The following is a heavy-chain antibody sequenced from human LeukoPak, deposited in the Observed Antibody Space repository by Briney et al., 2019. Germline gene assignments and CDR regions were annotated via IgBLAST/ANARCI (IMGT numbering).Heavy chain of an antibody. V-gene: IGHV4-39*01. J-gene: IGHJ6*02. Sequence: SETLSLTCTVSGGSISSSSYYWGWIRQPPGEGLEWIGSIYYSGNTYYNPSLRSRVTIYVDMSNNQFSLKLSSVTAADTAVYYCARQMNYYYGIDVWGQGTTVTVSS. CDR3: ARQMNYYYGIDV. CDR2: IYYSGNT. CDR1: GGSISSSSYY.